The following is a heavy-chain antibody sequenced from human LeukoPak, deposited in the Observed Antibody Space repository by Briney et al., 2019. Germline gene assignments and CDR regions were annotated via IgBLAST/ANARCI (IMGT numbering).Heavy chain of an antibody. CDR2: INPSGGST. J-gene: IGHJ3*02. Sequence: ASVKVSCKASGYIFTSYYMHWVRQAPGQGLEWMGRINPSGGSTSYAQKFQGRVTMTRDMSTSTVYMELSSLRSEDTAVYYCARVLRGIRAAFDIWGQGTMVTVSS. CDR3: ARVLRGIRAAFDI. D-gene: IGHD1-14*01. CDR1: GYIFTSYY. V-gene: IGHV1-46*01.